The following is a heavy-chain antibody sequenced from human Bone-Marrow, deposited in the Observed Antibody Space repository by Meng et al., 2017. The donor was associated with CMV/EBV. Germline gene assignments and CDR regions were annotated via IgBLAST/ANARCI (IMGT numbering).Heavy chain of an antibody. D-gene: IGHD3-22*01. CDR2: INGDGSIT. Sequence: GQSLRLSCPPSGFTFSGYWMHWVHQAPGKGLVWVSRINGDGSITTYADSVKGRFTTSRDHAKNTLYLQMNSLRAEDTAVVYCARESYFYETSALGDFWGQGTLVTVSS. CDR1: GFTFSGYW. V-gene: IGHV3-74*03. J-gene: IGHJ4*02. CDR3: ARESYFYETSALGDF.